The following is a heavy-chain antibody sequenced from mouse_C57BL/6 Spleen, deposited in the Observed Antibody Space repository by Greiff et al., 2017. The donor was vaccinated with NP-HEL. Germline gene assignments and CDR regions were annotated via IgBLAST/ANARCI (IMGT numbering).Heavy chain of an antibody. D-gene: IGHD2-4*01. J-gene: IGHJ4*01. V-gene: IGHV1-54*01. CDR1: GYAFTNYL. Sequence: VQLQQSGAELVRPGTSVKVSCKASGYAFTNYLIEWVKQRPGQGLEWIGVINPGSGGTNYNEKFKGKATLTADKSSSTAYMQLSSLTSEDSAVYFCAIYYDYDYAMDDWGQGTSVTVSS. CDR2: INPGSGGT. CDR3: AIYYDYDYAMDD.